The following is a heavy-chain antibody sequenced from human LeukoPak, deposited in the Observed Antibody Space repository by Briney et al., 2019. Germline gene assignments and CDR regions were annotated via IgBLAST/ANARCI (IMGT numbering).Heavy chain of an antibody. V-gene: IGHV1-2*02. CDR3: VKSSDWYLEY. D-gene: IGHD3-9*01. Sequence: ASMKVSCKASGYSFISYYIHWVRQAPGQGPTWMGWINPNSGGTNYAQNFQGRVTLTRDTTISTAYMELSRLRSDDTAVYYCVKSSDWYLEYWGQGTLVTVSS. J-gene: IGHJ4*02. CDR2: INPNSGGT. CDR1: GYSFISYY.